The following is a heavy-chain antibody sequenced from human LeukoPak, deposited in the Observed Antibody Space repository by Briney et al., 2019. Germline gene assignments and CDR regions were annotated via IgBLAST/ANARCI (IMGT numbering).Heavy chain of an antibody. J-gene: IGHJ5*02. CDR2: IYYSGST. CDR1: GGSISSGGYY. D-gene: IGHD3-22*01. V-gene: IGHV4-31*03. Sequence: TSETLSLTCTVSGGSISSGGYYWSWIRQHPGKGLEWIGYIYYSGSTYYNPSLKSRVTISVDTSKNQFSLKLSSVTAADTAVYYCARAYYDSSGLDPWGQGTLVTVSP. CDR3: ARAYYDSSGLDP.